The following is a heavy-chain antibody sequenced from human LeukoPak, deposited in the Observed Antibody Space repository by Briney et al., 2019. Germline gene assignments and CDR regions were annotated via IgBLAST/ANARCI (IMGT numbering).Heavy chain of an antibody. CDR2: ISAYNGNT. CDR3: ARRYFYYYYMDV. V-gene: IGHV1-18*01. J-gene: IGHJ6*03. CDR1: GYTFTSYG. D-gene: IGHD2/OR15-2a*01. Sequence: ASVKVSCKASGYTFTSYGISWVRQAPGQGLEWMGWISAYNGNTNYAQKFQGRVTMTRDTSISTAYMELSRLRSDDTAVYYCARRYFYYYYMDVWGKGTTVTVSS.